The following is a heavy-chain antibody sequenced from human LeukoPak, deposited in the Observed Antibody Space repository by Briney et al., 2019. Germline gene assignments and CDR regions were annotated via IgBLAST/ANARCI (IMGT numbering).Heavy chain of an antibody. V-gene: IGHV4-30-2*01. CDR1: GVSISSGGYY. D-gene: IGHD5-12*01. CDR3: ARDYGSGYDSLFHFDY. Sequence: SETLSLTCTVSGVSISSGGYYWSWIRQPPGKGLEWSGYIYHSGSTYYNPSLKRRVTISVDRSKNQFSLKLSSVTAADTAVYYCARDYGSGYDSLFHFDYWGQGTLVTVSS. CDR2: IYHSGST. J-gene: IGHJ4*02.